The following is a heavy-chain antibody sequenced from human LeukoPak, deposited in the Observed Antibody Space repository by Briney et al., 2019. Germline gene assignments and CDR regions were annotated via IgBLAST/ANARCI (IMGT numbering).Heavy chain of an antibody. V-gene: IGHV4-34*01. J-gene: IGHJ4*02. D-gene: IGHD3/OR15-3a*01. CDR3: ARGQNKWSGLGY. CDR2: INHSGST. Sequence: PSETLSLTCAVYGGSFSGYYWSWIRQPPGKGLEWIGEINHSGSTNYNPSLKSRVTISVDTSKNQFSLKLSSVTAEDTAVYYCARGQNKWSGLGYWGQGTLVTVSS. CDR1: GGSFSGYY.